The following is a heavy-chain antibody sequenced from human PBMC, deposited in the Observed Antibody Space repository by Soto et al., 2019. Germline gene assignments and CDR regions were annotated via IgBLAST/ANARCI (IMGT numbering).Heavy chain of an antibody. V-gene: IGHV3-23*01. CDR2: ISGSGGSA. Sequence: EVQLLESGGGLVQPGGSLRLSCADSGFAFSSYAMTWVRQAPGKGLEWVSIISGSGGSAYYADSVKGRFTISRDNSKNTLFLQMDSLRAEDTAVYYCAKVPSAYSDYCFDYWPGNPGHRLL. D-gene: IGHD3-22*01. CDR1: GFAFSSYA. CDR3: AKVPSAYSDYCFDY. J-gene: IGHJ4*02.